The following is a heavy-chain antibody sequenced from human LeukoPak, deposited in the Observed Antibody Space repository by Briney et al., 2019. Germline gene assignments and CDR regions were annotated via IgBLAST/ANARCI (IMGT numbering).Heavy chain of an antibody. CDR2: IYYSGST. D-gene: IGHD3-9*01. CDR3: ASIRRGYDILTGYYVPPLFDY. CDR1: GGSISSYY. Sequence: SETLSLTCTVSGGSISSYYWSWLRQPPGKGLEWIGYIYYSGSTNYNPSLKSRVTISVDTSKNQFSLKLSSVTAADTAVYYCASIRRGYDILTGYYVPPLFDYWGQGTLVTVFS. V-gene: IGHV4-59*01. J-gene: IGHJ4*02.